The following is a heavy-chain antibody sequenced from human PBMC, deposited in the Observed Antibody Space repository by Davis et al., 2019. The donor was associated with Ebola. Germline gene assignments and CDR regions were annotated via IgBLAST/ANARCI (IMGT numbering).Heavy chain of an antibody. Sequence: GESLKISCAASGFTFSSYAMHWVRQAPGKGLEWVAVISYDGSNKYYADSVKGRFTISRDNSKNTLYLQMNSLRAEDTAVYYCARSGPNWSGYPNWFDPWGQGTLVTVSS. D-gene: IGHD3-3*01. V-gene: IGHV3-30-3*01. CDR3: ARSGPNWSGYPNWFDP. CDR1: GFTFSSYA. CDR2: ISYDGSNK. J-gene: IGHJ5*02.